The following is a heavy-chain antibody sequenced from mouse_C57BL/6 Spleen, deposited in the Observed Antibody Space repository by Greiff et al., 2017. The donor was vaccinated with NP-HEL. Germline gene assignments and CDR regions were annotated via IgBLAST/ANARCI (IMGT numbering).Heavy chain of an antibody. CDR1: GFTFSSYA. CDR2: ISDGGSYT. Sequence: VQLKESGGGLVKPGGSLKLSCAASGFTFSSYAMSWVRQTPEKRLEWVATISDGGSYTYYPDNVKGRFTISRDNAKNNLYLQMSHLKSEDTAMYYCSRGGSKQDPGFAYWGQGTLVTVSA. D-gene: IGHD2-5*01. J-gene: IGHJ3*01. V-gene: IGHV5-4*01. CDR3: SRGGSKQDPGFAY.